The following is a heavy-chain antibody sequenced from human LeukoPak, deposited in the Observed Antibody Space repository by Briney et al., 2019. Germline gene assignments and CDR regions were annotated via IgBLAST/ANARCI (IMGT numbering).Heavy chain of an antibody. V-gene: IGHV3-11*01. CDR3: ARGGCRGSCQHVY. J-gene: IGHJ4*02. CDR1: GFTFSTYA. CDR2: LSPSGGTTI. Sequence: GGSLRLSCAASGFTFSTYAMSWVRQAPGKGLEWVSSLSPSGGTTIYYADSVKGRFTISRDNAKNSLYLQMNSLRAEDTAVYYCARGGCRGSCQHVYWGQGTLVTVSS. D-gene: IGHD2-15*01.